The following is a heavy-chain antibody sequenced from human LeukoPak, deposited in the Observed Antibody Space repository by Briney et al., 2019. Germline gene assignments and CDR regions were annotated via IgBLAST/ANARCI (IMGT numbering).Heavy chain of an antibody. CDR2: ISNSGGST. CDR1: GFTFSFYA. Sequence: GGSLRRSCAVSGFTFSFYAMSWVRQAPGKGLEWVSAISNSGGSTSYTDCVKGRFTISRDNSENTLYLQMNSLRVEDTAVNYCASQIPRDNVVVIGSWGQGTLVTVSS. D-gene: IGHD2-15*01. V-gene: IGHV3-23*01. CDR3: ASQIPRDNVVVIGS. J-gene: IGHJ4*02.